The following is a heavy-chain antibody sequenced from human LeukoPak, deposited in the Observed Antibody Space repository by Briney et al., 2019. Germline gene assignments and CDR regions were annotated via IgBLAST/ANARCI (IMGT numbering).Heavy chain of an antibody. J-gene: IGHJ3*02. D-gene: IGHD3-22*01. Sequence: GGSLRLSCAASGFTFGSYWMSWVRQAPGKGLEWVANIKQDGSEKYYVDSVKGRFTISRDNAKNSLYLQMNTLRAEDKAVYYCARDSIYDYTYYYDSSGSYSVDAFDIWGQGTMVTVSS. CDR2: IKQDGSEK. V-gene: IGHV3-7*01. CDR1: GFTFGSYW. CDR3: ARDSIYDYTYYYDSSGSYSVDAFDI.